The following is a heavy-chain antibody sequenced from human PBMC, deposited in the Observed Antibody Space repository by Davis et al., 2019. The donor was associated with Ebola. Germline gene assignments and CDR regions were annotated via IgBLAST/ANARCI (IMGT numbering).Heavy chain of an antibody. J-gene: IGHJ4*02. CDR1: GGSISSSSSY. D-gene: IGHD2-21*02. CDR2: IYYSWSN. CDR3: ARQIFVVTAIPWYFDY. Sequence: MPSETLSLTCTVSGGSISSSSSYWGWIRQPPGKGLVWIGNIYYSWSNYYNPSIKRRVTISVDTSKNQFSMKLSTVTAADTAVYYCARQIFVVTAIPWYFDYWGQGALVTVSS. V-gene: IGHV4-39*01.